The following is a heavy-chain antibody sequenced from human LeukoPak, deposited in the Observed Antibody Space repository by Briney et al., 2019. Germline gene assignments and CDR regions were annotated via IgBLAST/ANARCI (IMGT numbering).Heavy chain of an antibody. CDR3: TTDLIRFLEWLFNY. V-gene: IGHV3-15*01. CDR2: IKSKTDGVTT. CDR1: GFTFSNAW. Sequence: GGSLRLSCAASGFTFSNAWMSWVRQAPGKGLEWVGRIKSKTDGVTTDYAAPVKGRFTISRDDSKNTLYLQMNSLKTEDTAVYYCTTDLIRFLEWLFNYWGQGTLVTVSS. J-gene: IGHJ4*02. D-gene: IGHD3-3*01.